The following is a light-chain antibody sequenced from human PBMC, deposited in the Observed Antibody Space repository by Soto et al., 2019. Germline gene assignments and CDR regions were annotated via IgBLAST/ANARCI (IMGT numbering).Light chain of an antibody. CDR1: QSVSSY. J-gene: IGKJ1*01. CDR3: HQRSSWPWT. CDR2: DAS. Sequence: EIVLTQSPATLSLSPGERATLSFRASQSVSSYLAWYQQKPGQAPRLLIYDASTRATGIPARFSGSGSGTDFTLTISSLEPEDFAVYYCHQRSSWPWTFGQGTKVDIK. V-gene: IGKV3-11*01.